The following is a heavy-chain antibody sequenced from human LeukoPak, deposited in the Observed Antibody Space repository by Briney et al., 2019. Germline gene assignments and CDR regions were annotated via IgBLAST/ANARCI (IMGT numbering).Heavy chain of an antibody. CDR1: GCTFSSYA. CDR2: IIPISGTA. J-gene: IGHJ4*02. Sequence: SVKVSCKASGCTFSSYAISWVRQAPGQGLEWMGGIIPISGTAGYAQKFQGRVTMTADESTSTAYMELSSLRSEDTAVYYCARARRPAAYGYYFDYWGQGTLVTVSS. CDR3: ARARRPAAYGYYFDY. V-gene: IGHV1-69*13. D-gene: IGHD2-2*01.